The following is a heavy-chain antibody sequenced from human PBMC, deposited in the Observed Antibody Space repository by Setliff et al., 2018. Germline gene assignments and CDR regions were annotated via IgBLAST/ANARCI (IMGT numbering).Heavy chain of an antibody. CDR3: ARDTPHDPVSSNWYRNWFDP. D-gene: IGHD6-13*01. J-gene: IGHJ5*02. V-gene: IGHV4-4*08. CDR2: IYYSGST. Sequence: SETLSLTCTVSGGSISSYYWSWIRQPPGKGLEWIGYIYYSGSTNYNPSLKSRVTTSIDTSKNQFSLKLSSVTAADTAVYFCARDTPHDPVSSNWYRNWFDPWGQGILVTVSS. CDR1: GGSISSYY.